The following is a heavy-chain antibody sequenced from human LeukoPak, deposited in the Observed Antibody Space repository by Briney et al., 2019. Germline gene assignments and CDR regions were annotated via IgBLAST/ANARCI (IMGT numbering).Heavy chain of an antibody. D-gene: IGHD3-9*01. Sequence: SGPTLVKPTQTLKLTCTFSGFSLKTSGAGVGWIRQPPEKALEWLALIYWNDDKYYSPSLKSSLTITKDTSKNQVVLTMTNVEPLDTATYYCAHVSGRYDFLTGYYPHFDYWGQGTLVTVSS. CDR3: AHVSGRYDFLTGYYPHFDY. V-gene: IGHV2-5*01. CDR1: GFSLKTSGAG. J-gene: IGHJ4*02. CDR2: IYWNDDK.